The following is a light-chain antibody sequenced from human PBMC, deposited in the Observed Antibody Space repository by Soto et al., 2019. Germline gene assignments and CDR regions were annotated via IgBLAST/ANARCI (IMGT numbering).Light chain of an antibody. CDR3: HQYGISPPRT. Sequence: EIVLTQSPGTLSLSPGERATLSCRASQSVSRASQSVSSSSYLAWYQQKPGQAPRLLIYGASSRATGIPDRFSGSGSGTDFTLTIGRLEPEDFAVYYCHQYGISPPRTFGQGTKVDIK. CDR2: GAS. CDR1: QSVSRASQSVSSSSY. J-gene: IGKJ1*01. V-gene: IGKV3-20*01.